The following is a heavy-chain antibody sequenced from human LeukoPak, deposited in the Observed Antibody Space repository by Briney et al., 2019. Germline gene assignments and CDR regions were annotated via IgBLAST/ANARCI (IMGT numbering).Heavy chain of an antibody. Sequence: SETLSLTCTVSGGSISSSSYYWGWIRQPPGKGLEWIGSIYYSGSTYYNPSLKSRVTISVDTSKNQFSLKLSSVTAADTAVYYCARSKRIGPREAGIDYWGQGTLVTVSS. CDR3: ARSKRIGPREAGIDY. CDR2: IYYSGST. J-gene: IGHJ4*02. CDR1: GGSISSSSYY. V-gene: IGHV4-39*07. D-gene: IGHD6-13*01.